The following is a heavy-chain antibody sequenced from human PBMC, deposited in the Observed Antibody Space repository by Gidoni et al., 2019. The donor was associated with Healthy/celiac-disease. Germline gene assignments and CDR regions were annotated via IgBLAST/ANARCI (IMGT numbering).Heavy chain of an antibody. J-gene: IGHJ6*02. V-gene: IGHV1-69*01. Sequence: QVQLVQSGAEVKKPGSSVKVSCKASGGTFSSYAISWVRQAPGQGLEWMGGIIPIFGTANYAQKFQGRVTITADESTSTAYMELSSLRSEDTAVYFCARLGVPAAIARRHYYGMDVWGQGTTVTVSS. CDR1: GGTFSSYA. CDR3: ARLGVPAAIARRHYYGMDV. D-gene: IGHD2-2*01. CDR2: IIPIFGTA.